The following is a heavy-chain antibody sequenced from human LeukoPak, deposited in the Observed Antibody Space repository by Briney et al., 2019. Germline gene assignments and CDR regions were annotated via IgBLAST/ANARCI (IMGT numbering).Heavy chain of an antibody. J-gene: IGHJ4*02. V-gene: IGHV3-7*01. CDR1: GFTFSSYW. D-gene: IGHD2-2*01. Sequence: GGALRLYCAASGFTFSSYWMSWVRQAPGKGLEWVANIKQDGSEKYYVESVKGRFTISRDNANISVYQQMNSLRAEDTAVYYCARDTPDEHIVVVLDYWGQATLVTVSS. CDR3: ARDTPDEHIVVVLDY. CDR2: IKQDGSEK.